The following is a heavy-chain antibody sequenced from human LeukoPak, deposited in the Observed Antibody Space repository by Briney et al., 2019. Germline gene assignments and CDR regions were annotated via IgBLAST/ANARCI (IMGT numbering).Heavy chain of an antibody. CDR3: AKRGVVIRVILVGFHKAAYYFDS. CDR1: GITLSNYG. Sequence: GGSLGLSCAVSGITLSNYGMSWVRQAPGKGLEWVAGISDSGGSTNYADSVKGRFTISRDNPKNTLYLQMNSLRADDTAVYFCAKRGVVIRVILVGFHKAAYYFDSWGQGALVTVSS. J-gene: IGHJ4*02. D-gene: IGHD3-22*01. CDR2: ISDSGGST. V-gene: IGHV3-23*01.